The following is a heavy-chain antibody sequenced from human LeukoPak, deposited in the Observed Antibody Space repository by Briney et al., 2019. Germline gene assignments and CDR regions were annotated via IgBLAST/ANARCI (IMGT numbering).Heavy chain of an antibody. CDR3: AKDGRIAVALYFDY. CDR1: GFTFSSYW. J-gene: IGHJ4*02. CDR2: ISGSGGST. Sequence: GGSLRLSCAASGFTFSSYWMHWVRQAPGKGLEWVSAISGSGGSTYYADSVKGRFTISRDNSKNTLYLQMNSLRAEDTAVYYCAKDGRIAVALYFDYWGQGTLVTVSS. V-gene: IGHV3-23*01. D-gene: IGHD6-19*01.